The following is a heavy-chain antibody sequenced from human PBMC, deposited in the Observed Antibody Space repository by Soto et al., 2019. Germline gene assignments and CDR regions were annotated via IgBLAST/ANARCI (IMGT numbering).Heavy chain of an antibody. CDR2: IWPDGSNK. V-gene: IGHV3-33*01. CDR1: GFIFSIYG. D-gene: IGHD1-26*01. CDR3: VRAVGPYDY. Sequence: GGSLRLSCTTSGFIFSIYGIHWVRQAPGKGLEWVAVIWPDGSNKYYAESVKGRFTISRDNSRDILWLQMNSLRAEDTAMYYCVRAVGPYDYWGQGTLVTVSS. J-gene: IGHJ4*02.